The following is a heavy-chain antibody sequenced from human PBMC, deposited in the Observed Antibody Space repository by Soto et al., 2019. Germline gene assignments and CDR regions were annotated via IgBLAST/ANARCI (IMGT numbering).Heavy chain of an antibody. CDR2: IYYSGST. V-gene: IGHV4-31*03. CDR3: AREIAMITVTTCGFYDY. Sequence: SETLCLTCTVSGGSISSGGYYWSWIGQHAGRGLEWIGYIYYSGSTYYNPSLKSRVTISVDTSKNQFSLKLSSVTAADTAVYYCAREIAMITVTTCGFYDYWGQGTLVTVSS. D-gene: IGHD4-17*01. CDR1: GGSISSGGYY. J-gene: IGHJ4*02.